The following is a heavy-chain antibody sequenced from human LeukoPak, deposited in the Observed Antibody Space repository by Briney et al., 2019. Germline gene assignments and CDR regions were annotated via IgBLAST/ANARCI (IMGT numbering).Heavy chain of an antibody. CDR2: IRSKAYGGTT. Sequence: GGSLRLSCTATGFTFGDYAMSWVRQAPGKGLEWVGFIRSKAYGGTTEYAASVKGRFTISRDDSKSIAYLQMNSLKTEDTAVYYCTRRGNSPPDYWGQGTLATVSS. J-gene: IGHJ4*02. CDR3: TRRGNSPPDY. V-gene: IGHV3-49*04. CDR1: GFTFGDYA. D-gene: IGHD4-23*01.